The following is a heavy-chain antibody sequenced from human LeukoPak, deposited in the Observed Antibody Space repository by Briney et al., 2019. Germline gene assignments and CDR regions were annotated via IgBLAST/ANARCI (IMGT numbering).Heavy chain of an antibody. Sequence: ASVKVSCKASGYTSTTYGISWVRQAPGQGLEWMGWISAYNGDTNYAQKLQDRVTMTTDTSTSTAYMELRSLRSDDTAVYYCARDTGYYDTSGPDYWGQGTLVTVSS. CDR3: ARDTGYYDTSGPDY. D-gene: IGHD3-22*01. V-gene: IGHV1-18*01. CDR1: GYTSTTYG. J-gene: IGHJ4*02. CDR2: ISAYNGDT.